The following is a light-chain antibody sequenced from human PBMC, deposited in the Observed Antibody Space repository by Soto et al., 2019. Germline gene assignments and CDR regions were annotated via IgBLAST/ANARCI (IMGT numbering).Light chain of an antibody. CDR2: YDS. CDR1: NIGSKS. V-gene: IGLV3-21*04. J-gene: IGLJ2*01. Sequence: SYELTQTPSVSVAPGKTARITCGGTNIGSKSVHWYQQKPGQAPVLVIYYDSDRPSGIPERFSGSNSGNTATLTISRVEAGDEADYYCQVWDSSSDHVVFGGGTKADRP. CDR3: QVWDSSSDHVV.